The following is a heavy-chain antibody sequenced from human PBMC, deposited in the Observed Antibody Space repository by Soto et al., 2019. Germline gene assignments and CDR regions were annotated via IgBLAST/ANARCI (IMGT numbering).Heavy chain of an antibody. V-gene: IGHV5-51*01. CDR2: IYPGDSDT. J-gene: IGHJ4*02. D-gene: IGHD5-12*01. CDR3: ATSITSQLAHLYYFDY. CDR1: GYSFTSYW. Sequence: PGESLKISCKGSGYSFTSYWIGWVRQMPGKGLEWMGIIYPGDSDTRYSPSFQGQVTISADKSISTAYLQWSSLKASDTAMYYCATSITSQLAHLYYFDYWGQGTLVTVSS.